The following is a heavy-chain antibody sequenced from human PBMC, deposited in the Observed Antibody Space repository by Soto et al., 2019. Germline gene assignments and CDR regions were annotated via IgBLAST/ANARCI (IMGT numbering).Heavy chain of an antibody. Sequence: QVQLVQSGAEVKKPGASVKVSCKASGYTFTSYDINWVRQATGQGLEWMGWMNPNSGNTGYAQKFQGRVTMTRNTSMITAYMGLSRLRYEDTAVYYCASGPSTMIYYWGQGTLVTVSS. CDR1: GYTFTSYD. D-gene: IGHD3-22*01. CDR2: MNPNSGNT. CDR3: ASGPSTMIYY. V-gene: IGHV1-8*01. J-gene: IGHJ4*02.